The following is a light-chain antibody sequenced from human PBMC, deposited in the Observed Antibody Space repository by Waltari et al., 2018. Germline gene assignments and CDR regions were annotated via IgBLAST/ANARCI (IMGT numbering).Light chain of an antibody. Sequence: QSLLTQSPSASGTPAQRVSNSCSGSSSNIGNNHVYWYQPFPGTAPRLLIYDSDRRPSGVPERFSASKSGTSASLAISGLRSEDEADYYCAAWDDSRSVVFGGGTRLTVL. CDR1: SSNIGNNH. V-gene: IGLV1-47*01. J-gene: IGLJ2*01. CDR3: AAWDDSRSVV. CDR2: DSD.